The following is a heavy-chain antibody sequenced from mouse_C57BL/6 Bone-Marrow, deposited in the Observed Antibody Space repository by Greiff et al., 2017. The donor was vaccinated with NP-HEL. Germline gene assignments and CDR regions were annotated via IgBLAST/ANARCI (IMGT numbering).Heavy chain of an antibody. CDR1: GFTFSSYA. CDR3: TRALYYGSRRWYFDV. Sequence: EVQLQQSGEGLVKPGGSLKLSCAASGFTFSSYAMSWVRQTPEKRLEWVAYISSGGDYIYYADTVKGRFTISRDNARNTLYLQMSSLKSEDTAMYYCTRALYYGSRRWYFDVWGTGTTVTVSS. D-gene: IGHD1-1*01. CDR2: ISSGGDYI. J-gene: IGHJ1*03. V-gene: IGHV5-9-1*02.